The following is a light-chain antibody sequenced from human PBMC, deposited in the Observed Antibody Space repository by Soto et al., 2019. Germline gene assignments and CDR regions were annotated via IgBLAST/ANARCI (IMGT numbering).Light chain of an antibody. J-gene: IGLJ1*01. Sequence: QSVLTQPPSASGSPGQSVTISCTGTSSDIGGYNFVSWYQHHPDKAPKLMIYEITKRPSGVPARFSGSKSDNTASLTVSGLQSEDEADYYCSSYAGSNNYVFGPGTKLTVL. CDR2: EIT. V-gene: IGLV2-8*01. CDR1: SSDIGGYNF. CDR3: SSYAGSNNYV.